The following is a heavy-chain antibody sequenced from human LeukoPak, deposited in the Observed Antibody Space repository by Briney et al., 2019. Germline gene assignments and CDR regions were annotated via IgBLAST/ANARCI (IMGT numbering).Heavy chain of an antibody. CDR2: IYYSRSTFHT. Sequence: SETLSLTCTVAGGSISSSGYHWAWIRQPPGAGLEWVANIYYSRSTFHTLYNPSLRSRVTISVDGDTSKYQFSLQLSSVTAADTAVYYCARYSDGSGWAAFDTWGQGTVATVSS. D-gene: IGHD3-22*01. V-gene: IGHV4-39*01. J-gene: IGHJ3*02. CDR1: GGSISSSGYH. CDR3: ARYSDGSGWAAFDT.